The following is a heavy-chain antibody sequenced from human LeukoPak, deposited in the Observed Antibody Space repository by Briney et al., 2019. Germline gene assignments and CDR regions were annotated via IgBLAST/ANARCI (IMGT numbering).Heavy chain of an antibody. D-gene: IGHD3-16*01. Sequence: GSLRLSCAASGITFSSYAMHWVRQAPGKGLEWVAVISYDGSNKYYADSVKGRFTVSRDNSKNTLYLQMNSLRAEDTAVYYCARAGDYYFDYWGQGTLVTVSS. CDR2: ISYDGSNK. J-gene: IGHJ4*02. CDR1: GITFSSYA. CDR3: ARAGDYYFDY. V-gene: IGHV3-30-3*01.